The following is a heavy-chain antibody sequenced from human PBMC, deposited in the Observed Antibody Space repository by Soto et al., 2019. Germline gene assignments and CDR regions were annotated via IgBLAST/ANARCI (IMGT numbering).Heavy chain of an antibody. D-gene: IGHD2-2*01. CDR2: IYYSGST. Sequence: SETLSLTCTVSGGSISSYYWSWIRQPPGKGLEWIGYIYYSGSTNYNSSLKSRVTISVDTSKNQFSLKLSSVTAADTAVYYCARDGGGYCSSTSCPGRDYYYYGMDVWGQGTTVTVSS. V-gene: IGHV4-59*01. CDR3: ARDGGGYCSSTSCPGRDYYYYGMDV. J-gene: IGHJ6*02. CDR1: GGSISSYY.